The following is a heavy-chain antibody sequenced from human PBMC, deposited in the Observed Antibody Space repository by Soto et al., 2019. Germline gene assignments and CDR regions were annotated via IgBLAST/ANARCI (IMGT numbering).Heavy chain of an antibody. J-gene: IGHJ6*02. CDR3: ARVHLVAGSAFYCAMDV. V-gene: IGHV3-21*01. Sequence: PGGSLRLSCVASGFDLTSSRMHWVRQAPGKGLEWVADISGYGKDTFYRHSVKGRFAISRDSAGTSLFLRMDSVKVEDTAVYHCARVHLVAGSAFYCAMDVWGPGTAVTVSS. CDR1: GFDLTSSR. D-gene: IGHD6-6*01. CDR2: ISGYGKDT.